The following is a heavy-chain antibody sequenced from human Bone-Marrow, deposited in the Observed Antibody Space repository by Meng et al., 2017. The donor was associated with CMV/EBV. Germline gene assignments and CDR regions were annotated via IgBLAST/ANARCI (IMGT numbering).Heavy chain of an antibody. V-gene: IGHV4-31*03. J-gene: IGHJ3*02. Sequence: SENLSLTCTVSGGSISSGGYYWSWIRQHPGKGLEWIGYIYYSGSTYYNPSLKSRVTISVDTSKNQFSLKLSSVTAADTAVYYCARERRDGYNYGFYILGQGTIVAVAS. CDR1: GGSISSGGYY. CDR2: IYYSGST. CDR3: ARERRDGYNYGFYI. D-gene: IGHD5-24*01.